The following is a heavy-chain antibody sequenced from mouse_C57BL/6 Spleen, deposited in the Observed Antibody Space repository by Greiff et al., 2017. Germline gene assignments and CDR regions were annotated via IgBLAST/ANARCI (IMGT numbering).Heavy chain of an antibody. D-gene: IGHD1-1*01. V-gene: IGHV1-26*01. Sequence: EVKLQQSGPELVKPGASVKISCKASGYTFTDYYMNWVKQSNGKSLEWIGDINPNNGGTSYNQKFKGKATLTVDKSSSTAYMELRSLTSEDSAVYYCARPLRGGFAYWGQGTLVTVSA. CDR1: GYTFTDYY. CDR3: ARPLRGGFAY. J-gene: IGHJ3*01. CDR2: INPNNGGT.